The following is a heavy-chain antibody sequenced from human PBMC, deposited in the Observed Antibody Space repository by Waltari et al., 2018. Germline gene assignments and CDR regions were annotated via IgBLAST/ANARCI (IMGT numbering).Heavy chain of an antibody. Sequence: QVQLVQSGAEVKKPGSSVMVYCKTAGGTCSSYAISWVKQAPGQETGWMGGIIPFFGTANYAQNVQGRVTLTTDESSSTAYMDLSSLRSDDTAVYYCARNDIVVVDRDLYYYYYMDVWGKGTTVPVSS. CDR2: IIPFFGTA. D-gene: IGHD2-15*01. CDR1: GGTCSSYA. J-gene: IGHJ6*03. CDR3: ARNDIVVVDRDLYYYYYMDV. V-gene: IGHV1-69*05.